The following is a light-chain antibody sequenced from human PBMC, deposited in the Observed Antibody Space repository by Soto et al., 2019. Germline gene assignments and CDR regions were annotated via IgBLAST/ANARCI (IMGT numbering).Light chain of an antibody. V-gene: IGKV3-20*01. Sequence: EIVLTQSPGTLSLSPGERATLSCRASQTVTRSYLAWYQQKPGQAPRLLIYGASSRATGIPDRFSGSGSGTTFTLTISRLEPEDFAVYYCQQYASSPRTFGQGTKVDIK. J-gene: IGKJ1*01. CDR3: QQYASSPRT. CDR1: QTVTRSY. CDR2: GAS.